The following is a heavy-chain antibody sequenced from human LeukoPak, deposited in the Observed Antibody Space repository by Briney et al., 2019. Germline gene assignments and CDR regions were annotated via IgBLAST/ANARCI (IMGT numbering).Heavy chain of an antibody. CDR1: GYTFTSYG. CDR2: VSAYNGNT. J-gene: IGHJ1*01. CDR3: ARGFILAGTGYFQH. D-gene: IGHD3-9*01. Sequence: GASVKVSCKASGYTFTSYGISWVRQAPGQGLEWMGWVSAYNGNTKYAQKLQGRVTMTTDTSTSTAYMELRSLRSDDTAVYYCARGFILAGTGYFQHWGQGTLVTVSS. V-gene: IGHV1-18*01.